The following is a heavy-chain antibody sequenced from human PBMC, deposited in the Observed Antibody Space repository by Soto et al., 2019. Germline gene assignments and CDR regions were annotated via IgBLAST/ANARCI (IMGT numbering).Heavy chain of an antibody. CDR3: AKDSVQLRRTTGYFDY. D-gene: IGHD2-2*01. CDR1: GFTFSSYG. J-gene: IGHJ4*02. Sequence: QVQLVESGGGVVQPGRSLRLSCAASGFTFSSYGMHWVRQAPGKGLEWVAVKSYDGSNKYYADSVKGRFTISRDNSKNTLYLQMNSLRAEDTAVYYCAKDSVQLRRTTGYFDYWGQGTLVTVSS. CDR2: KSYDGSNK. V-gene: IGHV3-30*18.